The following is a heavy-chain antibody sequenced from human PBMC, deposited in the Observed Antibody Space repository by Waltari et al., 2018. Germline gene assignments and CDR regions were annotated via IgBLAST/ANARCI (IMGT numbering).Heavy chain of an antibody. Sequence: QVQLQESGPGLVKPSETLSLTCTVSGGSIISYYWTWIRQPPGKGLEWIGYIYYTGTTNNNPPHKSLITISVATSKNQVSHKLSSVTAADTAVYFCTGRFVGCRDSWGKRTLVTVA. CDR2: IYYTGTT. CDR1: GGSIISYY. V-gene: IGHV4-59*01. CDR3: TGRFVGCRDS. D-gene: IGHD3-16*01. J-gene: IGHJ4*02.